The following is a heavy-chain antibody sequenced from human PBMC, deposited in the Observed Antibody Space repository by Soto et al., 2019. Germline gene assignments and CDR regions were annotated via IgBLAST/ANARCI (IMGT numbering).Heavy chain of an antibody. CDR2: ISSSSSTI. D-gene: IGHD3-10*01. CDR1: GFTFSSYS. CDR3: ERDNNGSGIDFLGSTLDAFDI. V-gene: IGHV3-48*01. J-gene: IGHJ3*02. Sequence: EGSLRLSCAASGFTFSSYSMNWVRQAPGKGLEWVSYISSSSSTIYYADSVKGRFTISRDNAKNSLYLQMNSLRAEDTAVYYCERDNNGSGIDFLGSTLDAFDIWGQGKMVTVSS.